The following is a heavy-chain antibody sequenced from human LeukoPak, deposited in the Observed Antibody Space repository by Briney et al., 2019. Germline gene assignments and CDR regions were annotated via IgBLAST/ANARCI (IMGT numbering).Heavy chain of an antibody. Sequence: HPSETLSLTRAVSGGSISTNNWWSWVRQPPGKGLEWIGEIYHSGSTNYNPSLKSPVTISVDKSKNHFSLRLSSVTAADTAVYYCAKKRNAAPYYFDCWGQGTLVTVSS. V-gene: IGHV4-4*02. CDR2: IYHSGST. CDR3: AKKRNAAPYYFDC. CDR1: GGSISTNNW. D-gene: IGHD6-25*01. J-gene: IGHJ4*02.